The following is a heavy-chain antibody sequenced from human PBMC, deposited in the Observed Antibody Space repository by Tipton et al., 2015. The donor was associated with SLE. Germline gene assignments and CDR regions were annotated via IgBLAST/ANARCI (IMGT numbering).Heavy chain of an antibody. J-gene: IGHJ3*02. CDR3: ARARSGVGSAFDI. CDR1: GFKISDYW. Sequence: LRLSCAASGFKISDYWMYWVRQAPGKGLVWVSRLNSDESSTGYADFVKGRFTISRDNDKNTAYLQMNNLRAEDTAVYYCARARSGVGSAFDIWGRGTKVTVSS. D-gene: IGHD6-19*01. CDR2: LNSDESST. V-gene: IGHV3-74*01.